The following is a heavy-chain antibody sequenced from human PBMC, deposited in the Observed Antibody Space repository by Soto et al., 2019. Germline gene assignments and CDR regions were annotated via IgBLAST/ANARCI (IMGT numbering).Heavy chain of an antibody. Sequence: QVQLEQSGAEVKKPGSSVKVSCKTSGGTFRTAAVSWVRQAPGLGLEWMGGIMPVFRTPDYAQKFHGRVTITADQSTSTAYMELSGLRSDDTAVYYCARDNDRPQLGGNYYYILDVWGQGTTITVSS. CDR2: IMPVFRTP. CDR3: ARDNDRPQLGGNYYYILDV. D-gene: IGHD2-8*01. CDR1: GGTFRTAA. V-gene: IGHV1-69*12. J-gene: IGHJ6*02.